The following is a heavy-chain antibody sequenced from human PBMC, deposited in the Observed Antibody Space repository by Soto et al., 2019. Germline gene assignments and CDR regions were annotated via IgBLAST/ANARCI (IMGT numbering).Heavy chain of an antibody. CDR3: ARGGSGYTWFNEF. CDR2: IIPFFQTA. CDR1: GGLFSSYP. D-gene: IGHD3-22*01. Sequence: QEQLVQAGAEVKKPGSSVKVSCKASGGLFSSYPISWVRQVPGQGLEWMVGIIPFFQTAYYTQRFQGRVTITADEYTNTAYMELSSLRSEDTARYYCARGGSGYTWFNEFWGQGTLVTVSS. V-gene: IGHV1-69*01. J-gene: IGHJ4*02.